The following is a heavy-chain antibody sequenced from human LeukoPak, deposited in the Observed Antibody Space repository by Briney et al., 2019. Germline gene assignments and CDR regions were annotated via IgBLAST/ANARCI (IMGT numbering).Heavy chain of an antibody. V-gene: IGHV4-34*01. CDR1: GGSFSKYY. CDR3: ARSKRYFDY. Sequence: PSETLSLTCAVYGGSFSKYYWTWIRQPPGKGLECIGEINHSGSTSYNPSPKSRVTISVDTSKNQFSLKLSSVTAADTAVYYCARSKRYFDYWGQGTLVTVSS. J-gene: IGHJ4*02. CDR2: INHSGST.